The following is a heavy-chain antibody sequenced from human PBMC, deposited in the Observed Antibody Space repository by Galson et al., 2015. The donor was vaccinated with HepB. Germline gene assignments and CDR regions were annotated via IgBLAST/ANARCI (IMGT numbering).Heavy chain of an antibody. J-gene: IGHJ6*02. CDR1: GFTFSSYW. Sequence: SLRLSCAASGFTFSSYWMHWVRQAPGKGLGWVSRINSDDSSASYADSVKGRFTISRDNAKNTLYLQMNSLRAEDTAVYYCASFAYCSSTSCYPGTGYYGMDVWGQGTTVTVSS. V-gene: IGHV3-74*01. D-gene: IGHD2-2*01. CDR2: INSDDSSA. CDR3: ASFAYCSSTSCYPGTGYYGMDV.